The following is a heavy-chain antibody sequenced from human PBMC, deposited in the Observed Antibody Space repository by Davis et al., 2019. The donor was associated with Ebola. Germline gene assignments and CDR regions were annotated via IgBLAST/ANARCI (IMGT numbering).Heavy chain of an antibody. CDR3: ARSITMGQAYNWFDP. CDR1: GYTFTSYG. D-gene: IGHD3-10*01. CDR2: ISAYNGNT. Sequence: AASVKVSCKASGYTFTSYGISWVRQAPGQGLEWMGWISAYNGNTNYAQKLQGRVTMTTDTSTSTAYMELRSLRSDDTAVYYCARSITMGQAYNWFDPWGQGTLVTVSS. J-gene: IGHJ5*02. V-gene: IGHV1-18*01.